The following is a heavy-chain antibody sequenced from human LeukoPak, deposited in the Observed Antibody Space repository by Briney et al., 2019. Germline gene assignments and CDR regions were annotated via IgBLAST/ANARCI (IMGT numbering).Heavy chain of an antibody. V-gene: IGHV4-38-2*01. Sequence: SGTLSLTCAVSGYSISSGYYWGWIRQPPGKGLESIGSIYHSGSTYYNPSLKSRVSISVDTSKNQFSLKLSSVTAADTAVYDCARAIQGATRPEVFDSWGQGTLVTVSS. CDR1: GYSISSGYY. CDR3: ARAIQGATRPEVFDS. D-gene: IGHD1-26*01. J-gene: IGHJ4*02. CDR2: IYHSGST.